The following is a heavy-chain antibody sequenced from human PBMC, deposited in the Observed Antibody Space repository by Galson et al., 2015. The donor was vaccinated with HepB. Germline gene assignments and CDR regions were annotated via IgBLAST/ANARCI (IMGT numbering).Heavy chain of an antibody. J-gene: IGHJ4*02. Sequence: CAISGDSVSSNNVAWDWIRQSPSRGLEWLARTFYRSRWYYDYAVSVKSRLTVNPDTSKNQFSLQLNSVTPEDTAVYYCARTDCTGGICARPFDYWGQGILVTVSS. CDR3: ARTDCTGGICARPFDY. CDR1: GDSVSSNNVA. V-gene: IGHV6-1*01. CDR2: TFYRSRWYY. D-gene: IGHD2-8*02.